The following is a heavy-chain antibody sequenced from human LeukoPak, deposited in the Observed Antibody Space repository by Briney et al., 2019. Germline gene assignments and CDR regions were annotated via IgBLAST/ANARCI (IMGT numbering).Heavy chain of an antibody. J-gene: IGHJ2*01. CDR3: ARDYTYYDILTGYPYWYFDL. Sequence: PGGSPRLSCAASGFTFSSYWMSWVRQAPGKGLEWVANIKQDGSEKYYVDSVKGRFTISRDNAKNSLYLQMNSLRAEDTAVYYCARDYTYYDILTGYPYWYFDLRGRGTLVTVSS. V-gene: IGHV3-7*01. CDR1: GFTFSSYW. D-gene: IGHD3-9*01. CDR2: IKQDGSEK.